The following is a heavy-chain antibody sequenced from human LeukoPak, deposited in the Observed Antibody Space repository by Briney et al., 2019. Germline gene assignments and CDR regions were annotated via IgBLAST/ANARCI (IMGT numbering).Heavy chain of an antibody. CDR1: GFTFSSYA. D-gene: IGHD6-13*01. CDR3: AKRIAAAGPYFDY. V-gene: IGHV3-23*01. J-gene: IGHJ4*02. CDR2: ISASGGST. Sequence: GGSLRLSCAASGFTFSSYAMSWVRQARGMGLEWVSAISASGGSTYYADSVKGRFTISRDNSKSTLYLQMNTLRAEDTAVYYCAKRIAAAGPYFDYWGQGTLVTVSS.